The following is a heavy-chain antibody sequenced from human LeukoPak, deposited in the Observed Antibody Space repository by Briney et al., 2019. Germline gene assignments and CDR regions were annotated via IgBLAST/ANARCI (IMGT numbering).Heavy chain of an antibody. J-gene: IGHJ4*02. V-gene: IGHV1-18*01. D-gene: IGHD2-2*01. CDR2: IRAYNGNT. CDR1: GYTFTSYG. CDR3: ARVVVPAAMPDYFDY. Sequence: ASVKVSCKASGYTFTSYGISWVRQAPGQGLEWMGWIRAYNGNTNYAQKLQGRVTMTTDTSTSTAYMELRSLRSDDTAVYYCARVVVPAAMPDYFDYWGQGTLVTVSS.